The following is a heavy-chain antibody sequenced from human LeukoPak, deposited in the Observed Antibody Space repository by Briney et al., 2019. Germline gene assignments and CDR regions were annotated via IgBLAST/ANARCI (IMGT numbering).Heavy chain of an antibody. CDR3: AREPAGYSGSYYGIGY. Sequence: GGSLRLSCAASGFTVSSNYMTWVRQAPGKGLEWVSVIYSGGSTYYADSVKGRFTISRDNSKNTLYLQMNSLRAEDTAVYYCAREPAGYSGSYYGIGYWGQGTLVTVSS. CDR1: GFTVSSNY. J-gene: IGHJ4*02. D-gene: IGHD1-26*01. CDR2: IYSGGST. V-gene: IGHV3-66*02.